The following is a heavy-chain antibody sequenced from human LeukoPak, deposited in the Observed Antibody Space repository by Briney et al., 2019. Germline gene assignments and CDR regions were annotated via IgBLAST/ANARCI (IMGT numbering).Heavy chain of an antibody. V-gene: IGHV4-59*01. CDR2: IYYSGST. Sequence: SETLSFTCTVSGVSISSYYWTWIRQPPGEGLEWIGYIYYSGSTNYNPSLKSRVTISVDTSKNQFSLKLSSVTAADTAVYYCARALQPGVYAFDIWGQGTMVTVSS. D-gene: IGHD6-13*01. CDR1: GVSISSYY. J-gene: IGHJ3*02. CDR3: ARALQPGVYAFDI.